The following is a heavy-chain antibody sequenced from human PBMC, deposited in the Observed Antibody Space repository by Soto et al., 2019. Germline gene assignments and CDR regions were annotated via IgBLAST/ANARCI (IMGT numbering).Heavy chain of an antibody. J-gene: IGHJ4*02. Sequence: GGSLRLSCAASGFTFSSYGMHWVRQAPGKGLEWVAVISYDGSNKYYADSVKGRFTISRDNSKNTLYLQMNSLRAEDTAVYYCAKDSSTRIVVVPAAIDYWGQGTLVTVSS. D-gene: IGHD2-2*01. CDR1: GFTFSSYG. CDR2: ISYDGSNK. V-gene: IGHV3-30*18. CDR3: AKDSSTRIVVVPAAIDY.